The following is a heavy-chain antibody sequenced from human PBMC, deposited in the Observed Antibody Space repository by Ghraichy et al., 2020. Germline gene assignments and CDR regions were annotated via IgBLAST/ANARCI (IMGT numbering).Heavy chain of an antibody. CDR2: ISGGGAST. J-gene: IGHJ4*02. D-gene: IGHD6-19*01. CDR1: GFPFSSYA. V-gene: IGHV3-23*01. CDR3: AKDLDSSHWIFDS. Sequence: GGSLRLSCAASGFPFSSYAMSWVRQAPGKGLQWVSSISGGGASTYYADSVKGRFTISRDNSENTLDLQMNSLRAEDTAVYYCAKDLDSSHWIFDSWGQGTLVTVSS.